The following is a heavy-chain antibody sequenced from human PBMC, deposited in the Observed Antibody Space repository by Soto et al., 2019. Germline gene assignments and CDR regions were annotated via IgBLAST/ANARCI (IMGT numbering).Heavy chain of an antibody. CDR2: IYFSGST. J-gene: IGHJ6*03. V-gene: IGHV4-39*01. Sequence: QLQLQESGSGLVKPSETLSLTCTVSGGSIRSSIYYWGWIRQPPGKGLEWIGSIYFSGSTNYNPSLKGRVTMSVDTSKNQFSLKLYSVTAADTAVYYCARHPSSSWAYYFYMDVWGIGTTVTVSS. CDR1: GGSIRSSIYY. CDR3: ARHPSSSWAYYFYMDV. D-gene: IGHD6-6*01.